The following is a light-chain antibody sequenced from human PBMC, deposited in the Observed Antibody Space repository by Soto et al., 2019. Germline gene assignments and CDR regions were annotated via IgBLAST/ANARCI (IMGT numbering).Light chain of an antibody. CDR3: QQYYRSSWT. CDR1: QSVSYSSKNKNY. V-gene: IGKV4-1*01. Sequence: DIVMTQSPDSLAVSLGERATINCKSSQSVSYSSKNKNYLAWYQQKPGQAPKLLIYWASTRESGVPDRFSGSGSGTDFTLTISSLQAEDAAVYYCQQYYRSSWTFGQGTKVDIK. CDR2: WAS. J-gene: IGKJ1*01.